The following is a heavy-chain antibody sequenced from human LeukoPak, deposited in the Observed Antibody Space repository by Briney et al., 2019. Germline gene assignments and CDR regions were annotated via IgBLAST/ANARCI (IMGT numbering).Heavy chain of an antibody. J-gene: IGHJ3*02. CDR1: GDSNNRCY. D-gene: IGHD4-17*01. Sequence: SETLSLTCTVWGDSNNRCYWIWLRQSPGKGLEWIGYIYYSGSTNYNPSLKSRVTISVDTSKDQFSLKLSSVTAADTAVYYCARASPVYHHGDPDALHSWGQGTMVTVSS. V-gene: IGHV4-59*12. CDR2: IYYSGST. CDR3: ARASPVYHHGDPDALHS.